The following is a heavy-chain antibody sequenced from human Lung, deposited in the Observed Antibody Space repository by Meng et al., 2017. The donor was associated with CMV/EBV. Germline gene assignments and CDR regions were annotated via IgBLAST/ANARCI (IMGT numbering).Heavy chain of an antibody. V-gene: IGHV3-74*01. CDR3: AREPYDYDSILDY. CDR1: GFTFSSTW. Sequence: GESXKISXAASGFTFSSTWMHWVRQAPGKGLVWVSRINSVGSSTIYADSVKGRFTISIDNAKNTLYLQMNSLRSEDTAVYYCAREPYDYDSILDYWGQGALVTVSS. D-gene: IGHD3-22*01. CDR2: INSVGSST. J-gene: IGHJ4*02.